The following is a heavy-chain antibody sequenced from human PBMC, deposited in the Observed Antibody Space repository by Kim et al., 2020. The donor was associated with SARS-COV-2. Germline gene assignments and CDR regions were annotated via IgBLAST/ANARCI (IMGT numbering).Heavy chain of an antibody. J-gene: IGHJ4*02. CDR2: SEK. D-gene: IGHD3-10*01. V-gene: IGHV3-7*01. Sequence: SEKSYVDSEQGGFTISRDNAKTSVYLQMNSLRGEETAVYYCARGGGQYYSVWGQGTLVTVSS. CDR3: ARGGGQYYSV.